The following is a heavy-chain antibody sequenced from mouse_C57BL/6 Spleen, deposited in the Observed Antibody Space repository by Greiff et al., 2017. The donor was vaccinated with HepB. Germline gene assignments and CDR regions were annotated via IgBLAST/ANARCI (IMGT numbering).Heavy chain of an antibody. CDR3: ARSVDGYGYFDY. J-gene: IGHJ2*01. CDR1: GYTFTDYY. D-gene: IGHD2-3*01. Sequence: VQRVESGAELVRPGASVKLSCKASGYTFTDYYINWVKQRPGQGLEWIARIYPGSGNTYYNEKFKGKATLTAEKSSSTAYMQLSSLTSEDSAVDFCARSVDGYGYFDYWGQGTTLTVSS. V-gene: IGHV1-76*01. CDR2: IYPGSGNT.